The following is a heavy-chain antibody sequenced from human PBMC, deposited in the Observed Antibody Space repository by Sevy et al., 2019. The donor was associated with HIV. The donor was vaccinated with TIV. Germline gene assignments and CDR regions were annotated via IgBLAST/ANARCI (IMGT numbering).Heavy chain of an antibody. CDR2: INPNSGGT. CDR1: GYFFTGYY. V-gene: IGHV1-2*06. D-gene: IGHD6-19*01. CDR3: ARGGGYSSGWWTFDY. J-gene: IGHJ4*02. Sequence: ASVKVSCKASGYFFTGYYLHWVRQTPGQGLEWMGRINPNSGGTNYAQNFQGRVTMTRDTSISTAYMELSRLRSDDTAVYYCARGGGYSSGWWTFDYWGLGTLVTVSS.